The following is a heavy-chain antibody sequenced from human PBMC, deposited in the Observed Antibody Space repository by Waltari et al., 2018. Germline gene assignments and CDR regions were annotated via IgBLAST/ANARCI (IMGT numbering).Heavy chain of an antibody. V-gene: IGHV4-59*01. CDR2: IFYSGST. J-gene: IGHJ6*03. D-gene: IGHD2-21*01. CDR1: GGSMANYH. CDR3: ARAGDGLEYYFHYMDV. Sequence: QVQLRESGPGLVKPSETLSLTSTVSGGSMANYHWSWVRQPPGKGLEWIGYIFYSGSTNYSPSLKSRVSISIDASKNQFSLKLYSVTAADTAAYYCARAGDGLEYYFHYMDVWGTGTTVTISS.